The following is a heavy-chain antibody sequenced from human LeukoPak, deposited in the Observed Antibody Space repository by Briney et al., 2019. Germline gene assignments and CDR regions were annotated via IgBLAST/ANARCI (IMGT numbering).Heavy chain of an antibody. V-gene: IGHV4-34*01. CDR2: INHSGST. CDR3: ARNYYDYVWGSYRYFDY. D-gene: IGHD3-16*02. CDR1: GGSFSGYY. J-gene: IGHJ4*02. Sequence: SETLSLTCAVYGGSFSGYYWSWIRQPPGKGLEWIGEINHSGSTNYNPSLKSRVTISVDTSKNQFSLKLSSVTAADTALYYCARNYYDYVWGSYRYFDYWGQGTLVTVSS.